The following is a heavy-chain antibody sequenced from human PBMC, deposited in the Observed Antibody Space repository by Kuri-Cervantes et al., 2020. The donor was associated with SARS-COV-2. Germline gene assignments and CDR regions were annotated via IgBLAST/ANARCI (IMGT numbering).Heavy chain of an antibody. CDR2: IKQDGSEK. CDR1: GFTFSSYW. V-gene: IGHV3-7*01. D-gene: IGHD3-22*01. Sequence: GGSLRLSCAASGFTFSSYWMSWVRQAPGKGLEWVANIKQDGSEKYYVDSVKGRFTISRDNSKNTLYLQMNSLRAEDTAVYNCARDGSSGSDSVTFDDWGQGTLVTVSS. J-gene: IGHJ4*02. CDR3: ARDGSSGSDSVTFDD.